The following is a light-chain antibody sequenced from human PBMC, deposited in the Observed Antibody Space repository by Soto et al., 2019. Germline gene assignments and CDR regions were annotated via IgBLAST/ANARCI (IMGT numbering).Light chain of an antibody. V-gene: IGKV2-28*01. CDR1: QSLLHSNGYKY. CDR2: LGS. Sequence: DIVMTQSPLSLPVTPGEPASISCRSSQSLLHSNGYKYLDWYLQKPGQSPQLLIYLGSNRASGVHDRFSGSGSGTDFTLKISRVEAEDVGVYYCMQALQTPLTFGGGTKVEIK. CDR3: MQALQTPLT. J-gene: IGKJ4*01.